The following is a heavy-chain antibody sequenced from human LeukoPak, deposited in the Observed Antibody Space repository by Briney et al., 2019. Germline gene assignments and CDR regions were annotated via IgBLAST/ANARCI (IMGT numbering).Heavy chain of an antibody. CDR2: IRSKANSYAT. V-gene: IGHV3-73*01. CDR1: GFTFSGSA. CDR3: TRGRYDILTGYFPPYYYYMDV. J-gene: IGHJ6*03. D-gene: IGHD3-9*01. Sequence: GGSLRLSCAASGFTFSGSAMHWVRQASGKGLAWVGRIRSKANSYATAYAASVKGRFTISRDDSKNTAYLQMNSLKTEDTAVYYCTRGRYDILTGYFPPYYYYMDVWGKGTTVTVSS.